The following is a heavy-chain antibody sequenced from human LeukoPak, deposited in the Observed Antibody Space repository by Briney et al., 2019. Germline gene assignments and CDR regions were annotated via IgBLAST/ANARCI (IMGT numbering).Heavy chain of an antibody. D-gene: IGHD6-19*01. V-gene: IGHV3-7*01. CDR2: VNQDGTQK. J-gene: IGHJ4*01. CDR1: GFTFNKYW. Sequence: GGSLTLSCSASGFTFNKYWMSWIRQLPGQGLEWVANVNQDGTQKYYVDSVKGCFTNSRDNARNLLYLQMNSLRAEDTAVYYCVRDVSSGWAFDYWGHGTLVTVSS. CDR3: VRDVSSGWAFDY.